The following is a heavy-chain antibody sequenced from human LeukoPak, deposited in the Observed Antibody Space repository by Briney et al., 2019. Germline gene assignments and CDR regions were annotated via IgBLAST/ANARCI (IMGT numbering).Heavy chain of an antibody. CDR3: ARHRGNDY. D-gene: IGHD1-14*01. V-gene: IGHV1-18*01. CDR2: ISSNNGNT. CDR1: GYTFTSHG. Sequence: ASVKVSCKASGYTFTSHGISWVRQAPGQGLEWMGWISSNNGNTKYAQKFQGRVTMTTDTSTSTAYMELRSLRSDDTAVYYCARHRGNDYWGQGTLVTVSS. J-gene: IGHJ4*02.